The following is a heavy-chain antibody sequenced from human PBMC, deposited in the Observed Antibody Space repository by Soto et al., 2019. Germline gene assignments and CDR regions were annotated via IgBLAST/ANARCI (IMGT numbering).Heavy chain of an antibody. CDR1: GGSISSGDYY. Sequence: SETLSLTCTVSGGSISSGDYYWSWIRQPPGKGLEWIGYIYYSGSTYYNPSLKSRVTISVDTSKNQFSLKLSSVTAADTAVYYCARVFHGGGGIQLWLDYWGQGTLVTVSS. CDR2: IYYSGST. J-gene: IGHJ4*02. D-gene: IGHD5-18*01. CDR3: ARVFHGGGGIQLWLDY. V-gene: IGHV4-30-4*01.